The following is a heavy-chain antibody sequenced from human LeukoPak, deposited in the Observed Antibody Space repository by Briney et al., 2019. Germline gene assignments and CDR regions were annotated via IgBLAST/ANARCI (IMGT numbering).Heavy chain of an antibody. V-gene: IGHV3-73*01. D-gene: IGHD1-14*01. CDR3: TRQEEPSALIDH. CDR1: GFSFSGSA. Sequence: GGSLRLPCAASGFSFSGSAMHWVRQASGKGLEWVGRIRSKSNSYATAYGASVKGRFTISRDESKNTAYLQMNSLETEDTAVYYCTRQEEPSALIDHWGQGTLVTVSS. CDR2: IRSKSNSYAT. J-gene: IGHJ4*02.